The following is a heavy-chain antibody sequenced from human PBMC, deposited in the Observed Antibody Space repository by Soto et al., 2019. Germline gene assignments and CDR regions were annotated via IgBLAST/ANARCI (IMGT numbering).Heavy chain of an antibody. Sequence: QVQLVQSGAEEKKPGASLKVSCKASGYTFTGYAMHWVRQAPGQRIEWMGWINAGNGNTKNSQKSQGRGTMTRDTSASTAYMELSSLRSEDTAVYYCARAVAVPADFDYWGQGTLVTVSS. CDR3: ARAVAVPADFDY. CDR2: INAGNGNT. D-gene: IGHD6-19*01. J-gene: IGHJ4*02. V-gene: IGHV1-3*05. CDR1: GYTFTGYA.